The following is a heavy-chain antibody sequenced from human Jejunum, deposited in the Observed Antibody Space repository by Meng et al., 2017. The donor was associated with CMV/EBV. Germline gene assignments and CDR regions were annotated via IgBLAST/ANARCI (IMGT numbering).Heavy chain of an antibody. CDR1: SHYW. CDR3: ARPKYSTSWAPAEYLLH. CDR2: HYDGDSRS. J-gene: IGHJ1*01. Sequence: SHYWLGSVRQKAGRSLEWEGSHYDGDSRSRYRPSFQGQVTISVDKSINTAYLEWSSLMASDTAMYYCARPKYSTSWAPAEYLLHWGQGTLVTVSS. V-gene: IGHV5-51*01. D-gene: IGHD6-13*01.